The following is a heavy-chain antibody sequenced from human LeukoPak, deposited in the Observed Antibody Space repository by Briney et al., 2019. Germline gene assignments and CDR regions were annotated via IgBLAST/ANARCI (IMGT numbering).Heavy chain of an antibody. J-gene: IGHJ3*02. Sequence: GASVKVSCKASGYTFTGHYMHWVRQAPGQGLEWMGWINPNSGGTNYAQKFQGRVTMTRDTSISTAYMELSRLISDDNAALYYGKSGRRVDGMVDACDMWGQGTMATVSS. V-gene: IGHV1-2*02. D-gene: IGHD2-21*01. CDR1: GYTFTGHY. CDR2: INPNSGGT. CDR3: KSGRRVDGMVDACDM.